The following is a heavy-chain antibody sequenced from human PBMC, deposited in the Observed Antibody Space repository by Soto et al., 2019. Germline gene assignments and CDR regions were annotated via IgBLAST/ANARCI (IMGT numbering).Heavy chain of an antibody. D-gene: IGHD3-22*01. CDR3: AKDWTRGNLREDYDSSGYADY. CDR2: ISGSGGST. V-gene: IGHV3-23*01. Sequence: PGGSLRLSCAASGFTFSSYAMSWVRQAPGKGLEWVSAISGSGGSTYYADSVKGRFTISRDNSKNTLYLQMNSLRAEDTAVYYCAKDWTRGNLREDYDSSGYADYWGQGSLVTVSS. CDR1: GFTFSSYA. J-gene: IGHJ4*02.